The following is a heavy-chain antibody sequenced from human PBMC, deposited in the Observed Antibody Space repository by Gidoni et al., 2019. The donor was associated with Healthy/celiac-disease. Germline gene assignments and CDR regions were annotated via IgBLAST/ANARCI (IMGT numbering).Heavy chain of an antibody. J-gene: IGHJ4*02. CDR2: ISWNSGSI. CDR3: AKDALDGLRWTTLDY. Sequence: EVQLVESGGGLVQPGRSLRLACAASGFTFEDYAMHWVRQAPGKGLEWVSGISWNSGSIGYADSVKGRFTISRDNAKNSLYLQMNSLRAEDTALYYCAKDALDGLRWTTLDYWGQGTLVTVSS. CDR1: GFTFEDYA. D-gene: IGHD4-17*01. V-gene: IGHV3-9*01.